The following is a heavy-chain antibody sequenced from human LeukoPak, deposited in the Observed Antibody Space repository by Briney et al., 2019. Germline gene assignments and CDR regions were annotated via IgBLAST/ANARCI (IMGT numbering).Heavy chain of an antibody. CDR3: AKGKGSPRSEYYFDY. Sequence: GGSLRLSCAASGFTFSSYAMSWVRQAPGKGLEWVSAISGSGGSTYYADSVKGRFTISRDNSKNTLYLQMNSLRAEDTAVYYCAKGKGSPRSEYYFDYWGQGTLVTVSS. CDR2: ISGSGGST. CDR1: GFTFSSYA. D-gene: IGHD6-6*01. V-gene: IGHV3-23*01. J-gene: IGHJ4*02.